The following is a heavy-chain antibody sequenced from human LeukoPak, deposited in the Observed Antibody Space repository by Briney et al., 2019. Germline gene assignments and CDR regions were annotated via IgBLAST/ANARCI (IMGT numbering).Heavy chain of an antibody. CDR3: ASRPHNHYYGSGKRGGAFDI. CDR1: GYSFTSYW. Sequence: GESLKISCKGSGYSFTSYWIGWVRQMPGKGLEWMGIIYPGDSDTRYSSSFQGQVTISADKSISTAYLQWSSLKASDTAMYYCASRPHNHYYGSGKRGGAFDIWGQGTMVTVSS. J-gene: IGHJ3*02. D-gene: IGHD3-10*01. CDR2: IYPGDSDT. V-gene: IGHV5-51*01.